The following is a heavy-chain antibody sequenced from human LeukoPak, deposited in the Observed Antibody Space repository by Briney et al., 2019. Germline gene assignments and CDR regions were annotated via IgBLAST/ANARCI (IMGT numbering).Heavy chain of an antibody. CDR1: GYTFTSYG. J-gene: IGHJ4*02. CDR2: ISAYNGNT. Sequence: ASVKVSCKASGYTFTSYGISWVRQAPGQGLEWMGWISAYNGNTDYAQKLQGRVTMTTDTSTSTAYMELRSLRSDDTAVYYCAREYKSYDILTGYQYYFDYWGQGTLVTVSS. CDR3: AREYKSYDILTGYQYYFDY. V-gene: IGHV1-18*01. D-gene: IGHD3-9*01.